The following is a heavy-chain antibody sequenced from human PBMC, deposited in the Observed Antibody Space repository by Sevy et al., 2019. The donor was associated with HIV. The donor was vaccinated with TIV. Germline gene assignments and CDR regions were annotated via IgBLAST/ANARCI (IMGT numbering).Heavy chain of an antibody. D-gene: IGHD3-22*01. CDR1: GFTFDDYG. CDR2: INWNGGSI. CDR3: ARSGDDSSGFYYCWFDP. Sequence: GGSLRLSCAASGFTFDDYGMSWVRQAPGKGLEWVSGINWNGGSISYADSVRGRFTISRDNAKNSLYLQMNSVRAEDTAFYYCARSGDDSSGFYYCWFDPWGQGTLVTVSS. V-gene: IGHV3-20*04. J-gene: IGHJ5*02.